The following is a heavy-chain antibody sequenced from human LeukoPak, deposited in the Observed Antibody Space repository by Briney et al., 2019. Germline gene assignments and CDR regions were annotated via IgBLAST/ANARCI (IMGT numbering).Heavy chain of an antibody. V-gene: IGHV4-39*07. D-gene: IGHD6-13*01. J-gene: IGHJ3*02. CDR1: GDSISSRSYY. CDR2: INHSGST. Sequence: PSETLSLTCNVSGDSISSRSYYWSWIRQPPGKGLEWIGEINHSGSTNYNPSLKSRVTISVDTSKNQFSLKLSSVTAADTAVYYCARDGDSYSSSWYGAFDIWGQGTMVTVSS. CDR3: ARDGDSYSSSWYGAFDI.